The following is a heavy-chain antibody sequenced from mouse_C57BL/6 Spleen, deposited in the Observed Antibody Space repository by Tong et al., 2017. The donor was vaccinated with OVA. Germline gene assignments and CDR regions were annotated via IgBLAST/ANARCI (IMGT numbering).Heavy chain of an antibody. V-gene: IGHV5-6*01. CDR3: ARNYGSPDY. Sequence: EVQLQESGGDLVKPGGSLKLSCAASGFTFSSYGMSWVRQTPDKRLEWVATISSGGSYTYYPDSVKGRFTISRDNAKNTLYLQMSSLKSEDTAMYYCARNYGSPDYWGQGTTLTVSS. D-gene: IGHD1-1*01. J-gene: IGHJ2*01. CDR2: ISSGGSYT. CDR1: GFTFSSYG.